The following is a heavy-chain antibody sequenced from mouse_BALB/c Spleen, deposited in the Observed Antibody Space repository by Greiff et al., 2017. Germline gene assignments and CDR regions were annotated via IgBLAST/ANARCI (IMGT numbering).Heavy chain of an antibody. V-gene: IGHV14-3*02. D-gene: IGHD1-2*01. CDR3: ASSHYYGYVDYAMDY. CDR1: GFNIKDTY. CDR2: IDPANGNT. Sequence: EVQLQQSGAELVKPGASVKLSCTASGFNIKDTYMHWVKQRPEQGLEWIGRIDPANGNTKYDPKFQGKATITADTSSNTAYLQLSSLTSEDTAVYYCASSHYYGYVDYAMDYWGQGTSVTVSS. J-gene: IGHJ4*01.